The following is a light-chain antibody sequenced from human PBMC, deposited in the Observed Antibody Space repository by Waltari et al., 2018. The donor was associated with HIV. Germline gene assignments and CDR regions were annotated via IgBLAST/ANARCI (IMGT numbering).Light chain of an antibody. CDR1: TSNIGAPFD. CDR2: GNT. CDR3: QSYDSSLSSWI. Sequence: QSVLTQPPSLSGAPGQRVTISCTGSTSNIGAPFDVHWYQQFPGKAPKLLIHGNTLRPSGVPDLFSATTSGSSASLAITGLHLEDEATYYCQSYDSSLSSWIFGGGTKLTVL. J-gene: IGLJ2*01. V-gene: IGLV1-40*01.